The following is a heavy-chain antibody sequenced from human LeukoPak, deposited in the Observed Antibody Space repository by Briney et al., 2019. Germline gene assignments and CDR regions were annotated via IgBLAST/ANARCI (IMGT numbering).Heavy chain of an antibody. CDR2: IRSNTFGGTT. CDR3: ARDKEVERGQPYDY. J-gene: IGHJ4*02. CDR1: GFTFGDYA. V-gene: IGHV3-49*04. D-gene: IGHD1-14*01. Sequence: GRSLRLSCTVSGFTFGDYAVSWVRQVPGKGLEWIAFIRSNTFGGTTEYAASVRGRFTVSRDDSKSIAYLQMNSLRAEDTAVYYCARDKEVERGQPYDYWGQGTLVTVSS.